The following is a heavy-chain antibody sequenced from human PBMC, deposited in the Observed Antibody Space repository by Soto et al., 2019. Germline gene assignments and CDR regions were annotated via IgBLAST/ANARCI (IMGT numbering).Heavy chain of an antibody. CDR1: GGSISSSSYY. D-gene: IGHD2-15*01. V-gene: IGHV4-39*01. CDR3: ARHLQDIVVVVAAHPGYFDY. J-gene: IGHJ4*02. CDR2: IYYSGST. Sequence: PSETLSLTCTVSGGSISSSSYYWGWIRQPPGKGLEWIGSIYYSGSTYYNPSLKSRVTISVDTSKNQFSLKLSSVAAADTAVYYCARHLQDIVVVVAAHPGYFDYWGQGTLVTVSS.